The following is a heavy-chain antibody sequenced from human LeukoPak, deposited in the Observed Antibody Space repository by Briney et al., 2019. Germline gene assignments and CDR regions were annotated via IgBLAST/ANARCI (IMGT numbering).Heavy chain of an antibody. J-gene: IGHJ4*02. Sequence: GASVKVSCKASGYTFTSYYMHWVRQAPGQGLEWMGIINPSGGSTSYAQKFQGRVTMTRDTSTSTVYMELSSLRSEDTAVYYCARNYDFWSGYYLDKSRYFDYWGQGTLVTVSP. D-gene: IGHD3-3*01. CDR2: INPSGGST. CDR1: GYTFTSYY. V-gene: IGHV1-46*01. CDR3: ARNYDFWSGYYLDKSRYFDY.